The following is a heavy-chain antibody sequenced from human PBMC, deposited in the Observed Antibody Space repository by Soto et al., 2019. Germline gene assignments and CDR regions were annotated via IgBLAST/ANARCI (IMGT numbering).Heavy chain of an antibody. CDR3: ARDPREYYFDY. CDR2: ISSSGSTI. J-gene: IGHJ4*02. CDR1: GFTFSGYY. Sequence: SLRLSCAASGFTFSGYYMSWIRQAPGKGLEWVSYISSSGSTIYYADSVKGRFTISRDNAKNSLYLQMNSLRAEDTAVYYCARDPREYYFDYWGQGTLVTVSS. V-gene: IGHV3-11*01.